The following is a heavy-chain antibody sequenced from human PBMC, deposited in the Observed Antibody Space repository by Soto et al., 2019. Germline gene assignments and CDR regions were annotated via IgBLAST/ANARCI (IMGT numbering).Heavy chain of an antibody. J-gene: IGHJ4*02. D-gene: IGHD2-2*01. CDR1: GGSISSGGYY. CDR3: ARVNIVVVPAATYYFDY. Sequence: QVQLQESGPGLVKPSQTLSLTCTVSGGSISSGGYYWSWIRQHPGKGLEWIGYIYYSGSTYYNPSLQGRRTIPGDTSKNQFSLKLSSVTAADTAVYYCARVNIVVVPAATYYFDYWGQGTLVTVSS. V-gene: IGHV4-31*03. CDR2: IYYSGST.